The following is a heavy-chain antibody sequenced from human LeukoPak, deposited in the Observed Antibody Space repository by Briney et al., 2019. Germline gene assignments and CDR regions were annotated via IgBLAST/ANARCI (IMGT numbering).Heavy chain of an antibody. CDR2: ISAYNGNT. Sequence: ASVKVSCKASGYTFTSYGISWVRQAPGQGLEWMGRISAYNGNTNYAQKLQGRVTMTTDTSTSTAYMELRSLRSDDTAVYYCATSLLWFGESDYYYYGMDVWGQGTTVTVSS. V-gene: IGHV1-18*01. D-gene: IGHD3-10*01. CDR1: GYTFTSYG. CDR3: ATSLLWFGESDYYYYGMDV. J-gene: IGHJ6*02.